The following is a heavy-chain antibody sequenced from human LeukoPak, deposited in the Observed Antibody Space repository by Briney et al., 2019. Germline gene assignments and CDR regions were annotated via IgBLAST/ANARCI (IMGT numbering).Heavy chain of an antibody. CDR2: ITGRSGNT. Sequence: GGSLRLSCEVSGINFEKYAMSWVRQAPGKGLEWISYITGRSGNTYYSDSVKGRFTISRDNSENTLFLQMNGLRADDTAVYFCAKTLLLSAFDMWGQGTMVTVSS. CDR1: GINFEKYA. V-gene: IGHV3-23*01. J-gene: IGHJ3*02. CDR3: AKTLLLSAFDM.